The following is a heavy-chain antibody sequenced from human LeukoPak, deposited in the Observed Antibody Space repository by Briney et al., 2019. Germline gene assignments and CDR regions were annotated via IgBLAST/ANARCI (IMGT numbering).Heavy chain of an antibody. D-gene: IGHD6-13*01. Sequence: SETLSLTSTVSGGSISSGDYYWSWIRQPPGKGLEWIGYIYYSGSTYYNPSLKSRVTISVDTSKNQFSLKLSSVTAADTAVYYCARGHGQQLLPGGFDYWGQGTLVTVSS. CDR1: GGSISSGDYY. J-gene: IGHJ4*02. CDR3: ARGHGQQLLPGGFDY. CDR2: IYYSGST. V-gene: IGHV4-30-4*02.